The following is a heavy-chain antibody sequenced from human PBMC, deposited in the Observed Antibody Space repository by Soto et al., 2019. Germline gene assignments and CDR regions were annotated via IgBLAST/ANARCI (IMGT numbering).Heavy chain of an antibody. CDR3: AGRRYGSGRTNGLDV. CDR2: IYYSGTT. V-gene: IGHV4-39*01. D-gene: IGHD3-10*01. CDR1: GGSISNNNYY. J-gene: IGHJ6*02. Sequence: QLQLQESGPGLVKPSETLSLTCTVSGGSISNNNYYWGWIRQSQSPGKGLEWMGSIYYSGTTYYTPSLKSRVTISVDTSKNQFSLKLNSVTAADTAVYYCAGRRYGSGRTNGLDVWGQGTTVIVSS.